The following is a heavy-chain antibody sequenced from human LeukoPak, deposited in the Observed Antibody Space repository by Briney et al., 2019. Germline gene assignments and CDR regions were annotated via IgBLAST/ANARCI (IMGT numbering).Heavy chain of an antibody. CDR2: IRGNGET. CDR3: AKASWVSSTDAVR. V-gene: IGHV3-23*01. CDR1: GLSFSSFA. J-gene: IGHJ4*02. Sequence: PGGPRRFSVAAPGLSFSSFAMTWVRQGPAGGRKWVSSIRGNGETFYADSVKGRFTLSSDSSRNTVYFQLNNLRVEDTAIYYCAKASWVSSTDAVRWGQGTLVTVSS. D-gene: IGHD6-19*01.